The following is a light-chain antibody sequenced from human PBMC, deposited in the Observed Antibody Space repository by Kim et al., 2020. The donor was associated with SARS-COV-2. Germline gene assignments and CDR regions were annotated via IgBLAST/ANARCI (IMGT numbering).Light chain of an antibody. Sequence: SSVLTQDPAVSVALGQTVRITCQGDSLRSYYATWYQQKPGQAPIVVIYGKNNRPSGIPDRFSGSSSGNTASLTITGTQAGDEADYYCNSRDSNDNVVFGGGTKLTFL. CDR1: SLRSYY. CDR2: GKN. CDR3: NSRDSNDNVV. V-gene: IGLV3-19*01. J-gene: IGLJ2*01.